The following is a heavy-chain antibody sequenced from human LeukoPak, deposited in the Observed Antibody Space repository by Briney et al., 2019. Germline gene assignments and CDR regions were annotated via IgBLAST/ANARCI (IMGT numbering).Heavy chain of an antibody. CDR3: ARGGGIVVVPAAQYYYYYYGMDV. CDR1: GYTFTGFY. Sequence: ASVKVSCKASGYTFTGFYVHWVRQAPGQGLEWMGRINPNSGGTNYAQKFQGRVTMTRDTSISTAYMELSRLRSDDTAVYYCARGGGIVVVPAAQYYYYYYGMDVWGQGTTVTVSS. V-gene: IGHV1-2*06. CDR2: INPNSGGT. J-gene: IGHJ6*02. D-gene: IGHD2-2*01.